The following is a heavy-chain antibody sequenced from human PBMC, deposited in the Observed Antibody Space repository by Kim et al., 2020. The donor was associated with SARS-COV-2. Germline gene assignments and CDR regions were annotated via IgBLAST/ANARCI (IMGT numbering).Heavy chain of an antibody. J-gene: IGHJ4*02. D-gene: IGHD1-1*01. CDR2: ISWNSGSI. CDR3: AKAQNWNDAGIYDY. CDR1: GFTFGDYA. Sequence: GGSLRLSCAASGFTFGDYAMHWVRQAPGKGLEWVSGISWNSGSIGYADSVKGRFTISRDNAKNSLYLQMNSLRAEDTALYYCAKAQNWNDAGIYDYWGQGTLVTVSS. V-gene: IGHV3-9*01.